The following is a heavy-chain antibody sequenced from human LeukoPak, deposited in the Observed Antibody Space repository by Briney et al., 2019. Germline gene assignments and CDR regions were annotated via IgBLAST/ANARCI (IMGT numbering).Heavy chain of an antibody. V-gene: IGHV3-48*03. D-gene: IGHD1-14*01. CDR2: ISSSGSTI. J-gene: IGHJ4*02. Sequence: GGSLRLSCAASGFTFSSYEMNWVRQAPRKGLEWVSYISSSGSTIYYADSVKGRFTISRDNAKNSLYLQMNSLRAEDMALYYCAKDTGGYFDYWGQGTLVTVSS. CDR1: GFTFSSYE. CDR3: AKDTGGYFDY.